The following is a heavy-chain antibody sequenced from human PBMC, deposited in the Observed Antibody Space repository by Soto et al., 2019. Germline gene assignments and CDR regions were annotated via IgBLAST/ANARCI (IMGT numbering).Heavy chain of an antibody. CDR3: ARSSGYYLIDY. V-gene: IGHV1-3*01. CDR1: GYTFTSYA. J-gene: IGHJ4*02. D-gene: IGHD3-22*01. Sequence: QVQLVQSGAEVKKPGASVKVSCKASGYTFTSYAMHWVRQAPGQRLEWMGWINAGNGNTKYSQKFQGRVTITRDTAAGTAYMELSSLRSEDTAVYYCARSSGYYLIDYWGQGTLVTVST. CDR2: INAGNGNT.